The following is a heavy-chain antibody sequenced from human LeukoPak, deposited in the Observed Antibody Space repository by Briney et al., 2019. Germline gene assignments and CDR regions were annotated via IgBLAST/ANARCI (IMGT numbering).Heavy chain of an antibody. CDR2: IYPGDSDT. CDR3: ARLRGRWLQLNIDY. D-gene: IGHD5-24*01. CDR1: GYSFTSYW. V-gene: IGHV5-51*01. J-gene: IGHJ4*02. Sequence: HGGSLQISCKGSGYSFTSYWIGGVRQVPGKGLEWMGIIYPGDSDTRYSPSFQGQVIISADKSISTAYLQWSSLKASDTAMYYCARLRGRWLQLNIDYWGQGTLVTVSS.